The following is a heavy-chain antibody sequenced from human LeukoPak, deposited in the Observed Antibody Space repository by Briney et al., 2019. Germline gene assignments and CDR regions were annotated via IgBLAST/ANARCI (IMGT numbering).Heavy chain of an antibody. J-gene: IGHJ3*02. CDR1: GGSISSYY. V-gene: IGHV4-59*12. D-gene: IGHD3-9*01. CDR2: IYYSGST. Sequence: SETLSLTCTVSGGSISSYYWSWIRQPPGKGLEWIGYIYYSGSTNYNPSLKSRVTISVDTSKNQFSLKLSSVTAADTAVYYCARASHRGYDILTGYFHDAFDIWGQGTMVTVSS. CDR3: ARASHRGYDILTGYFHDAFDI.